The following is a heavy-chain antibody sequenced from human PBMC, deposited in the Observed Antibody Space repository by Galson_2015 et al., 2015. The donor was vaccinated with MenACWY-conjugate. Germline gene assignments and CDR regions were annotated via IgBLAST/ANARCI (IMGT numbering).Heavy chain of an antibody. CDR1: GASISTDY. CDR3: AREFSY. Sequence: SETLSLTCSVSGASISTDYWSWIRQPPGKGLEWIGYIHYSGSTKYNPSLKTRITMSLDTSKNQVSLKLSSVTAADTAVYYCAREFSYWGQGTLVTASS. V-gene: IGHV4-59*01. CDR2: IHYSGST. D-gene: IGHD2/OR15-2a*01. J-gene: IGHJ4*02.